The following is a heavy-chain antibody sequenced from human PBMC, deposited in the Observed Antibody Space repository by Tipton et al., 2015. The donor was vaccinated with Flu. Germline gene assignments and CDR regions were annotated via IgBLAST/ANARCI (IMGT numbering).Heavy chain of an antibody. D-gene: IGHD2-8*01. V-gene: IGHV4-59*12. J-gene: IGHJ4*02. CDR1: GDPINTYK. Sequence: TLSLTCSVSGDPINTYKWSWIRQPPGEGLEWIGNIYHSGNTDYNPSLKSRVTISRDTSKNQFSLNLKSVSAADTAIYYCAREWSAFDHWGQGTLVTVSS. CDR2: IYHSGNT. CDR3: AREWSAFDH.